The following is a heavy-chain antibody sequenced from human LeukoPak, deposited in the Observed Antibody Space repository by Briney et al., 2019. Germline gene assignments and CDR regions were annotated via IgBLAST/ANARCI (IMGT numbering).Heavy chain of an antibody. CDR1: GFTFSSYA. CDR2: ISYDGSNK. Sequence: GGSLRLSCAASGFTFSSYAMHWVRQAPGKGLEWVAVISYDGSNKYYADSVKGRFTISRDNSKNTLYLQMNSLRAEDTAVYYCARDQRTMIVVPAARIDYWGQGTLVTVSS. CDR3: ARDQRTMIVVPAARIDY. D-gene: IGHD2-2*01. V-gene: IGHV3-30-3*01. J-gene: IGHJ4*02.